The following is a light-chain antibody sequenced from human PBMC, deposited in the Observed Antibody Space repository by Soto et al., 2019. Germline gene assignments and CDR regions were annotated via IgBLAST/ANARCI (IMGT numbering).Light chain of an antibody. J-gene: IGKJ2*01. Sequence: VLTQSPGTLSWSPGERAAISCRASQSISSSYLAWYQHKPGQAPRLLIYGTSSRATGIPHRFSGSGSGTDFTLTISRLEPEDCGVYYCQQYDGSPPYTFGQGTRLEIK. CDR1: QSISSSY. CDR2: GTS. V-gene: IGKV3-20*01. CDR3: QQYDGSPPYT.